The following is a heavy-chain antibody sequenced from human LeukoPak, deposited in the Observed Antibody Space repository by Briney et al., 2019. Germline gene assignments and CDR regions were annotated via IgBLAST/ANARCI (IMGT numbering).Heavy chain of an antibody. CDR2: INPNSGGT. CDR3: ARARSLGIHYYFDY. D-gene: IGHD1-26*01. CDR1: GYTFTGYY. J-gene: IGHJ4*02. Sequence: GASVKVSCKASGYTFTGYYMHWVRQAPGQGLEWMGWINPNSGGTSYAQKFQGRVTMTRDTSISTAYMELSRLRSDDTAVYYCARARSLGIHYYFDYWGQGTLVTVSS. V-gene: IGHV1-2*02.